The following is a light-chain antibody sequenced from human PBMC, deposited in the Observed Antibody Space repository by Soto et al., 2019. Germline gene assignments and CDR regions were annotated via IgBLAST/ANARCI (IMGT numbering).Light chain of an antibody. V-gene: IGKV3-20*01. J-gene: IGKJ3*01. CDR2: GAS. Sequence: EIVLTQSPGTLSLSPGERATLSCRASQSVYSSYLAWYQQKPGQAPRLLIYGASSRATGIPDRFSGSGSGTDFTLIISRLEPDDFAVYYCQQYGTSPSTFGPGTKVGIK. CDR1: QSVYSSY. CDR3: QQYGTSPST.